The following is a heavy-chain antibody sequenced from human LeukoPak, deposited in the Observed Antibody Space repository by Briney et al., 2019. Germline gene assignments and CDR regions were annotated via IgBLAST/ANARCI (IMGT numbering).Heavy chain of an antibody. V-gene: IGHV3-21*01. CDR1: GFTFSSYA. CDR2: ISGSSSYI. CDR3: ASYLTSIPSGMDV. Sequence: PGGSLRLSCAASGFTFSSYAMHWVRQAPGKGLEWVSSISGSSSYIYYADSVKGRFTISRDNANNSLYLQINSLRAEDTAVYYCASYLTSIPSGMDVWGQGTTVTVSS. D-gene: IGHD2/OR15-2a*01. J-gene: IGHJ6*02.